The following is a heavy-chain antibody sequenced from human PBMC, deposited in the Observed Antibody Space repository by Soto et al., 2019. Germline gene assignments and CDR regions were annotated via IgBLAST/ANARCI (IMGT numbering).Heavy chain of an antibody. J-gene: IGHJ3*02. Sequence: SETLSLTCSVSGGSISSGYWTWIRQPPGKGLEWIGYIYYGGSINYNPSLKSRVIISVDTAKNQFSLKLSSVTAADTAVYYCARVWGGAFDIWGQGTMVT. V-gene: IGHV4-59*01. CDR3: ARVWGGAFDI. D-gene: IGHD3-10*01. CDR2: IYYGGSI. CDR1: GGSISSGY.